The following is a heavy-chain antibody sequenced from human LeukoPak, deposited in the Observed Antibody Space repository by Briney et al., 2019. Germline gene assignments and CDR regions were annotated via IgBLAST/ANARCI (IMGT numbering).Heavy chain of an antibody. CDR1: GYTFTSYH. CDR3: ARGGDYYDSSGYHYAATH. CDR2: FNPGGGGT. Sequence: GASVKVSCKASGYTFTSYHIHWVRQAPGQGLEWMGIFNPGGGGTSYAQKFQGRVTMTMDTSTSTVYMELSSLRSEDTAVYYCARGGDYYDSSGYHYAATHWGQGTLVTVSS. J-gene: IGHJ4*02. V-gene: IGHV1-46*01. D-gene: IGHD3-22*01.